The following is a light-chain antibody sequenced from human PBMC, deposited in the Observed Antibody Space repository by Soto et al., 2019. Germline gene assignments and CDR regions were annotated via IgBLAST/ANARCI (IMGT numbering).Light chain of an antibody. CDR2: GAK. CDR1: QAISNY. V-gene: IGKV1-39*01. J-gene: IGKJ5*01. CDR3: QQCHGSPLT. Sequence: DIQMTQSPSFLSASVGDRVTITCRASQAISNYLNWYQQKPGKAPNLLIFGAKTLQSGVPSRLSGSGYGTDISHTITTLQPNDVGIYYCQQCHGSPLTFGQGTRLDI.